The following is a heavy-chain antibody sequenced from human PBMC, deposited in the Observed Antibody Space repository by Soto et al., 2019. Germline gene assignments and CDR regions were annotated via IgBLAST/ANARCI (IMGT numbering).Heavy chain of an antibody. CDR2: IIPIFGTA. D-gene: IGHD6-13*01. CDR1: GCTVSSYA. J-gene: IGHJ6*02. Sequence: RASVKVSCKASGCTVSSYAISWVRRAPGQVLEWMGGIIPIFGTANYAQKFQGRVTITADESTSTAYMELSSLRSEDTAVYYCARDGGAASAGESYYYYGMDVWGQGTTVTVSS. V-gene: IGHV1-69*13. CDR3: ARDGGAASAGESYYYYGMDV.